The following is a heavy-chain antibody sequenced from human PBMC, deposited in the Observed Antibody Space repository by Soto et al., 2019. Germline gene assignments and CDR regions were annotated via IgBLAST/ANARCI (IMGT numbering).Heavy chain of an antibody. Sequence: SETLSLTCTVSGGSISSYYWSWIRQPPGKGLEWIGYIYYSGSTNYNPSLKSRVTISVDTSENQFSLKLSSVTAADTAVYYCARHLLRYFDWPHAFDIWGQGTMVTVSS. CDR2: IYYSGST. J-gene: IGHJ3*02. V-gene: IGHV4-59*08. CDR3: ARHLLRYFDWPHAFDI. CDR1: GGSISSYY. D-gene: IGHD3-9*01.